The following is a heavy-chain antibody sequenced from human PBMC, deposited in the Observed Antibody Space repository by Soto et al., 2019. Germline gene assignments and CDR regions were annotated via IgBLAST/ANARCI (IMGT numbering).Heavy chain of an antibody. Sequence: PGGSLRLSCAASGFTLSGSAMHWVRQASGKGLEWVGRIRSKANSYATAYAALVKGRFTISRDDSKNTAYLQMNSLKTEDTAVYYCTRALYSSSWYYYYYGMDVWGQGTTVTVSS. CDR2: IRSKANSYAT. CDR1: GFTLSGSA. CDR3: TRALYSSSWYYYYYGMDV. D-gene: IGHD6-13*01. J-gene: IGHJ6*02. V-gene: IGHV3-73*01.